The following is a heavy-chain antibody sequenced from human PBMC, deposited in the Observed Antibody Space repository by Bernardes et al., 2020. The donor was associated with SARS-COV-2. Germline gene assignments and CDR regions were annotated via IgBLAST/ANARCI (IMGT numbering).Heavy chain of an antibody. Sequence: GGSLRLSCAASGFAFSDYFMNWVRQAPGKGLEWISSISHTNTYIYYADSVKGRFTISRDNAKTSLYLQMNSLRAEDTAVYYCVDGGAFEYWGQGTLVTV. CDR3: VDGGAFEY. J-gene: IGHJ4*02. V-gene: IGHV3-21*01. CDR2: ISHTNTYI. D-gene: IGHD2-15*01. CDR1: GFAFSDYF.